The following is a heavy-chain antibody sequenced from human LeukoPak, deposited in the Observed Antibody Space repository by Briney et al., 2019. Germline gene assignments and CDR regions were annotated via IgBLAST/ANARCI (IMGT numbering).Heavy chain of an antibody. V-gene: IGHV1-69*05. CDR1: GGTFSSYA. CDR2: IIPIFGTA. Sequence: SVKVSCKASGGTFSSYAISWVRQAPGQGLEWMGRIIPIFGTANYAQKFQGRVTITTDDSTSTAYMELSSLRSEDTAVYYCAREVSSGWPFPFDYWGQGTLVTVSS. D-gene: IGHD6-19*01. CDR3: AREVSSGWPFPFDY. J-gene: IGHJ4*02.